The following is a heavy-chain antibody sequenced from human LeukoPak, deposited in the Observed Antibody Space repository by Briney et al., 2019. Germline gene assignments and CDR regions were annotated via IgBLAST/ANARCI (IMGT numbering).Heavy chain of an antibody. D-gene: IGHD1-26*01. CDR1: GRSISSGGYY. CDR3: AREVGATYFDY. CDR2: IYYSGST. V-gene: IGHV4-31*03. Sequence: SQTLSLTCTVSGRSISSGGYYWSWLRQHPGKGLEWIGYIYYSGSTYYNPSLKSRVTISVDTSKNQFSLKLSSVTAADTAVYYCAREVGATYFDYWGQGTLVTVSS. J-gene: IGHJ4*02.